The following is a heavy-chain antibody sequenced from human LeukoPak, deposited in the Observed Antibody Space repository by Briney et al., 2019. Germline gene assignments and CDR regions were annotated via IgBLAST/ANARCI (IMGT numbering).Heavy chain of an antibody. CDR2: ISSSSSYI. J-gene: IGHJ4*02. Sequence: PGGSLRLSCAASGFTFSSYSMNWVRQAPGKGLEWVSSISSSSSYIYYADSVKGQFTISRDNAKNSLYLQMNSLRAEDTAVYYCATLARQWLDDYWGQGTLVTVSS. CDR1: GFTFSSYS. V-gene: IGHV3-21*01. CDR3: ATLARQWLDDY. D-gene: IGHD6-19*01.